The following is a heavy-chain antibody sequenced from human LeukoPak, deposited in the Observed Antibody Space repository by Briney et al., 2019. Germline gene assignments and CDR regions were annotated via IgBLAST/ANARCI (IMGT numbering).Heavy chain of an antibody. V-gene: IGHV4-61*01. CDR1: GGSVSSGYCS. D-gene: IGHD2-2*01. J-gene: IGHJ3*02. Sequence: SETLSLTCNVSGGSVSSGYCSWIWMRHHQGMGLKWIGYKYYNRSAKSNPNLKSRISISIETSKNQIYLPLSSVSAADADTYFYSTPNCISINCLDVFNKWGQGTRVTVSS. CDR2: KYYNRSA. CDR3: STPNCISINCLDVFNK.